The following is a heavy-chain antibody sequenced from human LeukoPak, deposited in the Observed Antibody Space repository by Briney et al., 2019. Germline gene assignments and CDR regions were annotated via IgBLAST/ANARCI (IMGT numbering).Heavy chain of an antibody. CDR1: GFSFSSYA. Sequence: GGSLRLSCAASGFSFSSYAMSWVRQAPGKGLEWVGRVKSRADGGSTDYAGPVKGRFSISRDDSKNIVYLQMDSLKTDDTAVYYYTTDRMTRNGFFDHWGQGMQVIVSS. V-gene: IGHV3-15*01. CDR3: TTDRMTRNGFFDH. D-gene: IGHD1-1*01. CDR2: VKSRADGGST. J-gene: IGHJ4*02.